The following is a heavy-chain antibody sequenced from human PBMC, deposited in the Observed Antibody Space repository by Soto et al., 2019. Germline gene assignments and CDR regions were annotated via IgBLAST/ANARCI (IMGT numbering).Heavy chain of an antibody. Sequence: QVQLVQSGAEVKKPGSSVKVSCKASGGTFSTYTISWVRQAPGQGLEWMGRIIPILGIANYAQKFQGRATITADKSTSTAYMELSSLRSEDTAVYYCASRSTVVVAATEGFDYWGQGTLVTVSS. CDR3: ASRSTVVVAATEGFDY. CDR2: IIPILGIA. D-gene: IGHD2-15*01. J-gene: IGHJ4*02. V-gene: IGHV1-69*02. CDR1: GGTFSTYT.